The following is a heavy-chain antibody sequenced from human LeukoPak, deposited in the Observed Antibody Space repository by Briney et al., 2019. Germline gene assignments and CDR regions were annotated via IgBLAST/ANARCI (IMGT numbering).Heavy chain of an antibody. J-gene: IGHJ4*02. V-gene: IGHV1-2*02. Sequence: ASVNVSCKASGYTFTDYYMHWVRQAPAQGLEWMGWINPNTGVTSYAQNFQVRVTMTRDTSINTSYMELSRLTSDDTAVYYCARERWLVPGDWGQGTLVTVSS. D-gene: IGHD6-19*01. CDR3: ARERWLVPGD. CDR2: INPNTGVT. CDR1: GYTFTDYY.